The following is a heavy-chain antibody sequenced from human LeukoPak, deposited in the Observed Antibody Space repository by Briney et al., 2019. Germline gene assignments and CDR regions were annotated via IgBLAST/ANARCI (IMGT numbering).Heavy chain of an antibody. Sequence: PGGSLRLSCAASGFTFSSYSMNWVRQAPGKGLEWVSSISSSSNYIYYAGSVKGRFTISRDNAKNSLYLQMNSLRAEDTAVYYCAREPRDCSGGSCYKTYYFDYWGQGTLVTVSS. V-gene: IGHV3-21*01. CDR2: ISSSSNYI. CDR3: AREPRDCSGGSCYKTYYFDY. D-gene: IGHD2-15*01. CDR1: GFTFSSYS. J-gene: IGHJ4*02.